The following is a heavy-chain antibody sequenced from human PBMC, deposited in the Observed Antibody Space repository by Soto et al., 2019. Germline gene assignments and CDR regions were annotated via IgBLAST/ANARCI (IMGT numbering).Heavy chain of an antibody. D-gene: IGHD6-6*01. CDR1: GYTFTSYA. V-gene: IGHV1-3*01. Sequence: ASVKVSCKASGYTFTSYAMHWVRQAPGQRLEWMGWINAGNGNTKYSQKFQGRVTITRDTSASTAYMELSSLRSEDTAVYYCARDLKIAAPGHYYYGMDVWGQGTTVTVSS. CDR2: INAGNGNT. J-gene: IGHJ6*02. CDR3: ARDLKIAAPGHYYYGMDV.